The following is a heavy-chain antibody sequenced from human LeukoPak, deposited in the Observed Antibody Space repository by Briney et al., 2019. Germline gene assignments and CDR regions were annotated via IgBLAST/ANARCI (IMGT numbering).Heavy chain of an antibody. V-gene: IGHV7-4-1*02. D-gene: IGHD3-22*01. Sequence: ASVKVSCKASGYPFTSYGISWVRQAPGQGLEWMGKINTMSGKPTYVQDVTGRFVFSVDTSVSTAYLQISSLQTEDTAMYYCAASTNYFDGSDNYARGDYWGQGTLVTVSS. CDR3: AASTNYFDGSDNYARGDY. CDR1: GYPFTSYG. CDR2: INTMSGKP. J-gene: IGHJ4*02.